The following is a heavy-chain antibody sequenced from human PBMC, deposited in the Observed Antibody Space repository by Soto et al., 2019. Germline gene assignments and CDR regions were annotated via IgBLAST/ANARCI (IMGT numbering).Heavy chain of an antibody. Sequence: NPSETLSLTCSVSGGSITSSSFYWGWIRQPPGKGLEWIGTKYYSGSIYYNPSLRSRVSISVDPSKNQFSLRLISVTAADTAVYFCASIDAYGGYGSDYWSQGTLVTVYS. CDR3: ASIDAYGGYGSDY. V-gene: IGHV4-39*01. D-gene: IGHD5-12*01. J-gene: IGHJ4*02. CDR1: GGSITSSSFY. CDR2: KYYSGSI.